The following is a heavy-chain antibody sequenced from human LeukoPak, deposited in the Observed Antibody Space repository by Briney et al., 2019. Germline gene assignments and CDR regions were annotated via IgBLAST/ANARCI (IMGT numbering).Heavy chain of an antibody. Sequence: GGSLRLSCAASGFTFSSYWMHWVRQAPGKGLVWVSRLNTDGSSTSYADSVKGRFTISRDNAKNTLYLQMNSLRAEDTAVYYCARDPLGILWFGELPGDWGQGTLVTVSS. D-gene: IGHD3-10*01. J-gene: IGHJ4*02. CDR3: ARDPLGILWFGELPGD. CDR1: GFTFSSYW. V-gene: IGHV3-74*01. CDR2: LNTDGSST.